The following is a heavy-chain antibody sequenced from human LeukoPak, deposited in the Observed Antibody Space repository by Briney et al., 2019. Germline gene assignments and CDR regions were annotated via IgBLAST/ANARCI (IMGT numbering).Heavy chain of an antibody. CDR1: GYTFTSYG. Sequence: ASVKVSCKASGYTFTSYGISWVRQAPGQGLEWMGWISAYNGNTNYAQKLQGRVTMTTDTSTSTAYMELRSLRSDDTAVYYCARSPNPHYYDSSGYWDQLKNYYFDYWGQGTLVTVSS. CDR3: ARSPNPHYYDSSGYWDQLKNYYFDY. J-gene: IGHJ4*02. CDR2: ISAYNGNT. V-gene: IGHV1-18*01. D-gene: IGHD3-22*01.